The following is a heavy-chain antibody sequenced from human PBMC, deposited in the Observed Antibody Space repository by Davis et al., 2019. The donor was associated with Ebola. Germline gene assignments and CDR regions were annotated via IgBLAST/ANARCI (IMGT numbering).Heavy chain of an antibody. CDR1: GYTFSSYA. Sequence: SVKVSCKASGYTFSSYAISWVRQAPGQGLEWMGGIIPIFGTAHYAQKFQGRVTITADKSTSTAYMELSSLRSEYTAVYYCARDIGVAAAGTSGDYWGQRTLVTVSS. CDR3: ARDIGVAAAGTSGDY. V-gene: IGHV1-69*06. D-gene: IGHD6-13*01. CDR2: IIPIFGTA. J-gene: IGHJ4*02.